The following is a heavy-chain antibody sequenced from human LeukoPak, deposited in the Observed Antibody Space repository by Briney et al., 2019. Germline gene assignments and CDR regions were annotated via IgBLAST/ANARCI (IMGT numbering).Heavy chain of an antibody. Sequence: GGSLRLSCAASGFTFSNYWMTWVRQAPGKGLEWVANIEQDGSEKYYVDSVKGRFTISRDNVENSLDLQMNSLRAEDTAVYYCARDHPYGSSGYSDSWGQGTLVTVSS. CDR3: ARDHPYGSSGYSDS. V-gene: IGHV3-7*05. CDR1: GFTFSNYW. CDR2: IEQDGSEK. D-gene: IGHD3-22*01. J-gene: IGHJ5*01.